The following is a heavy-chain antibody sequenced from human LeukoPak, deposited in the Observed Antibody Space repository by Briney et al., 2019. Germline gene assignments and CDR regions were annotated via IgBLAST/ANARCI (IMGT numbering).Heavy chain of an antibody. V-gene: IGHV4-59*01. CDR1: GGSISSYY. Sequence: SETLSLTCTVSGGSISSYYWSWIRQPPGKGLEWIGYIYYSGSTNYIPSLKSRVTISVDTSKNQCSLKLSSVTAADTAVYYCARWAYYYDISGYYYYYMDVWGKGTTVTVSS. D-gene: IGHD3-22*01. CDR2: IYYSGST. CDR3: ARWAYYYDISGYYYYYMDV. J-gene: IGHJ6*03.